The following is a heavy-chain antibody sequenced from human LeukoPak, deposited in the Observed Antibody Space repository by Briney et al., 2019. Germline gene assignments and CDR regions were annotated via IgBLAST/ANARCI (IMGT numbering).Heavy chain of an antibody. CDR1: GYTFTYYY. CDR3: ASTSVNAGYNEPYYFDY. CDR2: IHPNSGGT. J-gene: IGHJ4*02. D-gene: IGHD1-1*01. Sequence: GASVKVSFKASGYTFTYYYIHWVRQAPGQGLEWMGWIHPNSGGTNYLQKFHGRVTMTRDTSISAAYMDLANLGSAANAVCDCASTSVNAGYNEPYYFDYWGQGTLVTVSS. V-gene: IGHV1-2*02.